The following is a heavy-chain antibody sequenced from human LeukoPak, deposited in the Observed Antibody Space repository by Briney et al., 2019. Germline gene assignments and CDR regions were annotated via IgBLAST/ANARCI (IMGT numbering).Heavy chain of an antibody. D-gene: IGHD3-10*01. CDR2: ISGSGNTI. V-gene: IGHV3-48*03. CDR3: ARESRLDYYSGSYTDY. CDR1: GFSFRSYE. Sequence: GGSLRLSCAASGFSFRSYEMNWVRQVPGKGLEWVSYISGSGNTIHYADSVRGRFTISRDNAKNSLYLLMNSLGAGDTAVYYCARESRLDYYSGSYTDYWGQGTLVTASS. J-gene: IGHJ4*02.